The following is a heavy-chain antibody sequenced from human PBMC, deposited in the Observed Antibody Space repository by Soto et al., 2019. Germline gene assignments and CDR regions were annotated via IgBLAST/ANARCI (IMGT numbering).Heavy chain of an antibody. D-gene: IGHD6-19*01. CDR3: ASVLSGWYWLDY. CDR1: GYTFTSYA. J-gene: IGHJ4*02. V-gene: IGHV1-3*01. Sequence: QVQLVQSGAEVKKPGASVKVSCKASGYTFTSYAMHWVRQAPGQRLEWMGWINAGNGXTKYSQKFQGRVTITRDTXXXXXXXXXXXXXXXXXXXXXXASVLSGWYWLDYWGQGTLVTVSS. CDR2: INAGNGXT.